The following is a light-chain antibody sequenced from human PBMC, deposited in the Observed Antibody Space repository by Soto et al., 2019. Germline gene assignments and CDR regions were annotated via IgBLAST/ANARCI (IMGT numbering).Light chain of an antibody. CDR3: SAWDDSLSGQV. CDR1: SSSIGSNY. J-gene: IGLJ3*02. Sequence: QSVLTQPPSASGAPGQRVSISCSGSSSSIGSNYVYWYQQLPGTAPKLLIYRDDQRPSGVPDRFSGSKSGTSASLAISGLRPEDESDYYCSAWDDSLSGQVFGGGTKLTVL. CDR2: RDD. V-gene: IGLV1-47*01.